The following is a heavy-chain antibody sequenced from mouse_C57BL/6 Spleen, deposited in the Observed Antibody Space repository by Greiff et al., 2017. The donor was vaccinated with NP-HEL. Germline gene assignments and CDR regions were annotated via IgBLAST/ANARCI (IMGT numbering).Heavy chain of an antibody. V-gene: IGHV8-12*01. CDR1: GFSLSTSGMG. D-gene: IGHD3-2*02. CDR3: ARSRLGGYYYYFDY. CDR2: IYWDDDK. Sequence: QVQLKESGPGILQSSQTLSLTCSFSGFSLSTSGMGVSWIRQPSGKGLEWLAHIYWDDDKRYNPSLKSRLTISKDTSRNQVFLKITSVDTADTATYYCARSRLGGYYYYFDYWGQGTTLTVSS. J-gene: IGHJ2*01.